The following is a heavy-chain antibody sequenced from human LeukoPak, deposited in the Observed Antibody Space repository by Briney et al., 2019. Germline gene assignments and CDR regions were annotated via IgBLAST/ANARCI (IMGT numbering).Heavy chain of an antibody. CDR3: ARESTEERPGC. Sequence: GGSLRLSCAASGFTFSRYSMSWVRQAPGKGLEWVANMDQDGSEENYVDSVKGRFTISRDDAKNSLYLQMSSLRAEDTAVYYCARESTEERPGCWGQGTLVTVSS. CDR2: MDQDGSEE. J-gene: IGHJ4*02. D-gene: IGHD1-1*01. CDR1: GFTFSRYS. V-gene: IGHV3-7*01.